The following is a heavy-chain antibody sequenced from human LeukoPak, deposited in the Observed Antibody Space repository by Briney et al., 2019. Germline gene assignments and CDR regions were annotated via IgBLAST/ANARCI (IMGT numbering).Heavy chain of an antibody. Sequence: GASVKVSCKASGYTFTSYDINWVRQATGQGLEWMGWMNPNSGNTGYAQKFQGRVTITRNTSISTAYMELSSLRSEDTAIYYCAREMPETYYFDYWGQGTLVTAPS. CDR3: AREMPETYYFDY. CDR2: MNPNSGNT. J-gene: IGHJ4*02. V-gene: IGHV1-8*03. D-gene: IGHD2-2*01. CDR1: GYTFTSYD.